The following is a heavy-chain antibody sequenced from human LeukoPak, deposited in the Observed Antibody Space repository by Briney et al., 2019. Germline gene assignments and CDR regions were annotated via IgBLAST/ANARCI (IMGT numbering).Heavy chain of an antibody. CDR2: IYYSGST. Sequence: SETLSLTCTVSGGSISSYYWSWIRQPPGKGLEWIGYIYYSGSTNYNPSLKSRVTISVDTSKNQFSLKLSSVTAADTAVYYCARLAPQAGRAHDAFDIWGQGTMVTVSS. V-gene: IGHV4-59*08. CDR3: ARLAPQAGRAHDAFDI. CDR1: GGSISSYY. D-gene: IGHD6-13*01. J-gene: IGHJ3*02.